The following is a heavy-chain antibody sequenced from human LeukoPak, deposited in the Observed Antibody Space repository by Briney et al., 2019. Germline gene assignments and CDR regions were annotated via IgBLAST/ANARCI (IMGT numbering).Heavy chain of an antibody. CDR3: ARGRPSTRQQLDNYYMDV. J-gene: IGHJ6*03. CDR2: ISSNGGST. Sequence: GGSLRLSCAASGFTFSSYAMHWVRQAPGKGLEYVSAISSNGGSTYYADSVKGRFTISRGNSKNTLYLQMGSLRAEDMAVYYCARGRPSTRQQLDNYYMDVWGKGTTVTVSS. V-gene: IGHV3-64*02. CDR1: GFTFSSYA. D-gene: IGHD6-13*01.